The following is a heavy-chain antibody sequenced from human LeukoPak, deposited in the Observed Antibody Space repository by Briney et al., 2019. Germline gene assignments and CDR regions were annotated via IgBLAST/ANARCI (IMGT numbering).Heavy chain of an antibody. D-gene: IGHD3-22*01. Sequence: GGSLRLSCATSGFTLSGYGMHWVRQTPGRGLEWVAATSYDGSNEYYANPVKGRFTVSRDNSRDTLYLQMNSLRPEDTAVYYCAKDHWTDSSGPHFDYWGQGTLVTVSS. CDR1: GFTLSGYG. CDR3: AKDHWTDSSGPHFDY. CDR2: TSYDGSNE. J-gene: IGHJ4*02. V-gene: IGHV3-30*18.